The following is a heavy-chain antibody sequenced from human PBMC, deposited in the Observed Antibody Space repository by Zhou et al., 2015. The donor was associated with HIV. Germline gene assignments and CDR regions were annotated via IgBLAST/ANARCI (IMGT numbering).Heavy chain of an antibody. CDR2: IIPIFGTT. CDR1: GDSFRFYP. D-gene: IGHD3-22*01. J-gene: IGHJ4*02. V-gene: IGHV1-69*01. Sequence: QVQLVQSGAEVKKPGSSVKVSCKASGDSFRFYPITWVRQAPGQGLEWMGWIIPIFGTTKYAQKFQGRVTITADESSSTAYMELGRLRSEDTAVYYCARDRWDYSDRGGSPIDYWGQGTLVTVSS. CDR3: ARDRWDYSDRGGSPIDY.